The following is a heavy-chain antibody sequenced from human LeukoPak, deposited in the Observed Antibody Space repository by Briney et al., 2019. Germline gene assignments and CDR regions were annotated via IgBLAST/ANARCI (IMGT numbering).Heavy chain of an antibody. CDR1: GFSLSTSGVG. D-gene: IGHD4-17*01. Sequence: KESGPTLVKPTQTLTLTCTFSGFSLSTSGVGVGWIRQPPGKALEWLALIYWNDDKRYSPSLKSRLTITKDTSKNQVVLTMTNMDPVDTATYYCAHRRAYGDYPVYWGQGTLVTASS. CDR2: IYWNDDK. V-gene: IGHV2-5*01. CDR3: AHRRAYGDYPVY. J-gene: IGHJ4*02.